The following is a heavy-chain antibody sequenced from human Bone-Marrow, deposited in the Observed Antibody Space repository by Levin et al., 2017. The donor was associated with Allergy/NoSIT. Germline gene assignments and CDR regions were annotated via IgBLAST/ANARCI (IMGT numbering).Heavy chain of an antibody. CDR2: IIPILGTA. Sequence: ASVKVSCRASGGTFSRNAVSWVRQAHGQGLEWMGGIIPILGTANYARKFQGRVTITADESTSTAYMELTSLRAEDTAVYYCARGAQYQMISSFDPWGQGTLVTVSS. CDR3: ARGAQYQMISSFDP. J-gene: IGHJ5*02. D-gene: IGHD2-2*01. V-gene: IGHV1-69*13. CDR1: GGTFSRNA.